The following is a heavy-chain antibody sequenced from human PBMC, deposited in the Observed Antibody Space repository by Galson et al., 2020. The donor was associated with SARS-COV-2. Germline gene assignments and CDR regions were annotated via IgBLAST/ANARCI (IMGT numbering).Heavy chain of an antibody. Sequence: ASVKVSCKASGYTFTSYAMNWVRQAPGQGLEWMGWINTNTGNPTYAQGFTGRFVFSLDTSVSTAYLQISSLKAEDTAVYYCARDGGRVFGVVSYYYYMDVWGKGTTVTVSS. CDR1: GYTFTSYA. J-gene: IGHJ6*03. V-gene: IGHV7-4-1*02. CDR3: ARDGGRVFGVVSYYYYMDV. CDR2: INTNTGNP. D-gene: IGHD3-3*01.